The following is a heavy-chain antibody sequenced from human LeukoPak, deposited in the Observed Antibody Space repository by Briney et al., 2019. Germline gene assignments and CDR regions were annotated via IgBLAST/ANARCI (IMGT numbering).Heavy chain of an antibody. CDR1: GGTFSSYA. J-gene: IGHJ4*02. Sequence: ASVKVSCKASGGTFSSYAISWVRQAPGQGLERMGGIIPIFGTANYAQKFQGRVTITANESTSTAYMELSSLRSEDTAVYYCARQRGIYFDYWGQGTLVTVS. V-gene: IGHV1-69*01. CDR2: IIPIFGTA. CDR3: ARQRGIYFDY. D-gene: IGHD3-3*02.